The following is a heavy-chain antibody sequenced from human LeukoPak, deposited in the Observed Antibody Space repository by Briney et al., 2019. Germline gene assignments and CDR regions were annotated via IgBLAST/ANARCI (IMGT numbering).Heavy chain of an antibody. V-gene: IGHV3-23*01. D-gene: IGHD1-26*01. Sequence: LSGGSLRLSCVASGFTFRHYAMSWVRQAPGKGLEWVSSISGSDVSTYYAESVKGRFTISRDNSKNTLYLQMSTLRADDTAIYYCAKDRNSGSYYVDAFDIWGQGTMVTISS. CDR3: AKDRNSGSYYVDAFDI. CDR2: ISGSDVST. J-gene: IGHJ3*02. CDR1: GFTFRHYA.